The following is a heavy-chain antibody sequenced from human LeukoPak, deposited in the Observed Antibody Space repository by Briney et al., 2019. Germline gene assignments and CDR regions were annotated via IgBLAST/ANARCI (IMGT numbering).Heavy chain of an antibody. CDR3: ASSSYYDSSGYYPFFDY. D-gene: IGHD3-22*01. Sequence: SETLSLTCTVSGYSISSGYYWGWIRQPPGKGLEWIGSIYHSGSTYYNPSLKSRVTISVDTSKNQFSLKLSSVTAADTAVYYCASSSYYDSSGYYPFFDYWGQGTLVTVSS. CDR1: GYSISSGYY. J-gene: IGHJ4*02. CDR2: IYHSGST. V-gene: IGHV4-38-2*02.